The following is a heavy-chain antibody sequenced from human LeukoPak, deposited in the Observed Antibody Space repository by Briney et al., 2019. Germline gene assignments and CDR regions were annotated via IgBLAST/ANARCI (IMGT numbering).Heavy chain of an antibody. Sequence: GASVKVSCTASGYTFTCYYMHWVRQAPGQGLEWMGRINPNSGGTNYAQKFQGRVTMTRDTSISTAYMELSRLRSDDTAVYYCARTGRIRVGATQFDYWGQGTLVTVSS. CDR1: GYTFTCYY. D-gene: IGHD1-26*01. V-gene: IGHV1-2*06. CDR3: ARTGRIRVGATQFDY. J-gene: IGHJ4*02. CDR2: INPNSGGT.